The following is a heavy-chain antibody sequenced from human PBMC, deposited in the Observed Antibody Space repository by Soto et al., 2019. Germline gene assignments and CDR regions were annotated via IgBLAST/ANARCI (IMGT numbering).Heavy chain of an antibody. D-gene: IGHD1-26*01. J-gene: IGHJ4*02. V-gene: IGHV3-23*01. CDR1: GFIFSSSA. CDR2: ISGSGVSK. Sequence: DVQLLESGGALVQPGGSLRLSCVVSGFIFSSSAMNWVRQAPGKGLEWVSTISGSGVSKYYADSVKGRFTISRDNSNNTVSLQMNSLRAEDAAVYYCEKDRSPGATTWNVYWGQGTLVTVSS. CDR3: EKDRSPGATTWNVY.